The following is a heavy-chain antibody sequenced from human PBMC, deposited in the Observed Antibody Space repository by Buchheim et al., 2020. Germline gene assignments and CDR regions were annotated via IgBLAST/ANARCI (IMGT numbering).Heavy chain of an antibody. V-gene: IGHV4-59*01. CDR3: ARRSESSGYSWYFDL. J-gene: IGHJ2*01. CDR2: ILYSGST. Sequence: HVQLQESGPGLVKPSETLSLSCAVSGGSISSFYWSWIRQSPGKKLEWVGYILYSGSTTYNPSLKGRVTMSVDTSKNQLSLELTSVTAADTAVYYCARRSESSGYSWYFDLWGRGT. D-gene: IGHD3-22*01. CDR1: GGSISSFY.